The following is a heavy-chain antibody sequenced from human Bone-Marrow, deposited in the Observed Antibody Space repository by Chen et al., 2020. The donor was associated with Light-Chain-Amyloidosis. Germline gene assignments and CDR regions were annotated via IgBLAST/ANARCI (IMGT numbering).Heavy chain of an antibody. D-gene: IGHD2-21*02. CDR3: ATDFSVTH. CDR1: GLTFSSSW. Sequence: EVQLVESGGGLVQPGGSLRLSCTASGLTFSSSWMSWVRQAPGKGLEWAANIKQGGSAKYYVDSVKGRFTISRDDAKNSLYLQMNSLRAEDTAVYYCATDFSVTHWGQGTLVTVSS. V-gene: IGHV3-7*02. J-gene: IGHJ4*02. CDR2: IKQGGSAK.